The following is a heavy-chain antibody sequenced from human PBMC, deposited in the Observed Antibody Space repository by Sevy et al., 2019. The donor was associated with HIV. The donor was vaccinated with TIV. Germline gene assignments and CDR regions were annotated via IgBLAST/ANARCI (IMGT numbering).Heavy chain of an antibody. CDR1: GGSISSSSYY. J-gene: IGHJ4*02. D-gene: IGHD2-15*01. V-gene: IGHV4-39*01. Sequence: SETLSLTCTVSGGSISSSSYYWGWIRQPPGKGLEWIGSIYYSGSTYYNPSLKSRVTISVDTSKNQFSLKLSSVTAADTAVYYCARLTPTEGWWYDTREYYFDYWGQGTLVTVSS. CDR2: IYYSGST. CDR3: ARLTPTEGWWYDTREYYFDY.